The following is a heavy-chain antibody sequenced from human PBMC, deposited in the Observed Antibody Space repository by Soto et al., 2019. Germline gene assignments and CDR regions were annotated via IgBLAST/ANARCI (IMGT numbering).Heavy chain of an antibody. CDR2: ISGSGGST. J-gene: IGHJ4*02. Sequence: EVQLLESGGGLVQPGGSLRLSCAASGFTFSSYAMSWVRQAPGKGLEWVSAISGSGGSTYYAGSVKGRFTISRDNSKNTLYLQMNSLRAEDTAVYYCAKTGGYIVVVPAAIFYWGQGTLVTVAS. D-gene: IGHD2-2*01. CDR1: GFTFSSYA. V-gene: IGHV3-23*01. CDR3: AKTGGYIVVVPAAIFY.